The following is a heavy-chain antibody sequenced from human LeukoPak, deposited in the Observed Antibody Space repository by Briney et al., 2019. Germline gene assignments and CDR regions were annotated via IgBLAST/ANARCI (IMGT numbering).Heavy chain of an antibody. CDR1: GGSISSSSYY. J-gene: IGHJ4*02. D-gene: IGHD2-15*01. Sequence: PSETLSLTCTVSGGSISSSSYYWGWIRQPPGKGLEWIGSIYYSGSTYYNPSLKSRVTISVDTSKNQFSLKLSSVTAADTAVYYCARQSCSGGGCYSDRGNFDYWGQGTLVTVSS. V-gene: IGHV4-39*07. CDR2: IYYSGST. CDR3: ARQSCSGGGCYSDRGNFDY.